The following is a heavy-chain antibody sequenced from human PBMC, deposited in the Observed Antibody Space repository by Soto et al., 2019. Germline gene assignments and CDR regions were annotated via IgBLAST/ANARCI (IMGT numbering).Heavy chain of an antibody. CDR2: ISPNSEKT. V-gene: IGHV1-18*01. Sequence: GASVKVSCKASGYTFSNFGISWVRQAPGEGLEWMGWISPNSEKTKIAQRFQGRVTMTTDISTSTSYLELRGLTSDDTAVYYCTKDANFDIIYIVYFFNDLGGQEPPVTVS. J-gene: IGHJ5*02. D-gene: IGHD3-9*01. CDR3: TKDANFDIIYIVYFFNDL. CDR1: GYTFSNFG.